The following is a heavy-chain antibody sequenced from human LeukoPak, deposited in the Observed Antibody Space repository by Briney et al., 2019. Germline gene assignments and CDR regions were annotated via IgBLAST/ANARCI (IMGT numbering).Heavy chain of an antibody. J-gene: IGHJ6*03. CDR3: ARRRYSSSSYYDYYMDV. Sequence: SETLSLTCTVSGYSISSDYYWGWIRQPPGKGLEWRGEINHSGSPNYNPSLKSRVTISVDTSKNQFSLKLSSVTAADTAAYYCARRRYSSSSYYDYYMDVWGKGTTVTISS. V-gene: IGHV4-38-2*02. CDR1: GYSISSDYY. CDR2: INHSGSP. D-gene: IGHD6-13*01.